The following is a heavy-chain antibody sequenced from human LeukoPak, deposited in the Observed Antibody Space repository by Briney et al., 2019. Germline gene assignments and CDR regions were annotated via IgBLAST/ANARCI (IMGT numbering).Heavy chain of an antibody. CDR2: IDFEGVDK. CDR1: GFTFNNIG. J-gene: IGHJ4*02. Sequence: PGGSLRLSCAASGFTFNNIGMHWVRQAPGKGLEFVSFIDFEGVDKYYADSVKGRFTISKDYSKATLYLQMNSLRPEDTAIYYCAKDLHGGSSSDYWGQGTLVTVSS. CDR3: AKDLHGGSSSDY. D-gene: IGHD4-23*01. V-gene: IGHV3-30*02.